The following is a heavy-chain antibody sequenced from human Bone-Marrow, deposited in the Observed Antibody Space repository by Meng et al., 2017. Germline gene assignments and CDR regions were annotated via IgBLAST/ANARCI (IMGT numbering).Heavy chain of an antibody. Sequence: VQLQESGPGLLKPSGTLSLTCGVSGASVSSGYWWTWVRQPPGKGLEWIGEFHHSGTTNYNPSLRSRVTISVDTSKNQFSLRLTSVTAADTAVYYCAASPGWWRIDSWGQGTLVTVSS. J-gene: IGHJ4*02. CDR1: GASVSSGYW. CDR2: FHHSGTT. D-gene: IGHD6-19*01. V-gene: IGHV4-4*02. CDR3: AASPGWWRIDS.